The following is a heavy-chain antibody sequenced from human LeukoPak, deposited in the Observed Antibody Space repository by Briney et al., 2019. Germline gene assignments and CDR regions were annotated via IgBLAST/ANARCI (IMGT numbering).Heavy chain of an antibody. CDR2: IKEDGTVD. CDR1: GGSISSYY. D-gene: IGHD5-24*01. V-gene: IGHV3-7*01. J-gene: IGHJ4*02. Sequence: PSETLSLTCTVSGGSISSYYWSWVRQAPGKGLEWVAHIKEDGTVDAYVVSVRGRFTVSRDNAKSSLYLQMSALTAEDTAVYYCARDLGWLQFEDWGQGTLVTVSS. CDR3: ARDLGWLQFED.